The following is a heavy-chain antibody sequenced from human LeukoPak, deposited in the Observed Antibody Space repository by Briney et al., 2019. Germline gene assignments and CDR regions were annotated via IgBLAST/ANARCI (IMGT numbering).Heavy chain of an antibody. CDR3: ARHRNRNNWNDSGGMDV. V-gene: IGHV4-39*01. CDR2: VYYSGST. CDR1: GGSISSSSYY. D-gene: IGHD1-1*01. Sequence: SETLSLTCTVSGGSISSSSYYWGWIRQPPGKGLEWIGSVYYSGSTYYNPSLKSRVTISVDTSKHQFSLKLSSVTAADTAVYYCARHRNRNNWNDSGGMDVWGQGTTVTVSS. J-gene: IGHJ6*02.